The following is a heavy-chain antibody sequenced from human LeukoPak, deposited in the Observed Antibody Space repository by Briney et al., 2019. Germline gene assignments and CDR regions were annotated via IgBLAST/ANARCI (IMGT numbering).Heavy chain of an antibody. Sequence: SETLSLTYTVSGGSISSYYLSWIRRPAGKGLEWIGRIYTSGSTNYNPSLKSRVTMSVDTSKNQFSLKLSSVTAADTAVYYCARDWLDSSGWHHDYWGQGTLVTVSS. CDR2: IYTSGST. D-gene: IGHD6-19*01. CDR1: GGSISSYY. J-gene: IGHJ4*02. V-gene: IGHV4-4*07. CDR3: ARDWLDSSGWHHDY.